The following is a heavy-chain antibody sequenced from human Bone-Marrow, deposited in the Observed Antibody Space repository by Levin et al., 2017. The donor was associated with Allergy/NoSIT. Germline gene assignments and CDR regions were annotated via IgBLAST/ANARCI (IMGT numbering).Heavy chain of an antibody. Sequence: SETLSLTCTVSGGSISNYYWSWVRLPPGKGLEWIGYIYYSGSTNYNSSLEHRVTISVDTSKNQFSLNLRSVTAADTAVYFCARVITMGPHDGSRYYFDKWGQGTLVSVAS. J-gene: IGHJ4*02. CDR1: GGSISNYY. V-gene: IGHV4-59*01. CDR3: ARVITMGPHDGSRYYFDK. D-gene: IGHD2-15*01. CDR2: IYYSGST.